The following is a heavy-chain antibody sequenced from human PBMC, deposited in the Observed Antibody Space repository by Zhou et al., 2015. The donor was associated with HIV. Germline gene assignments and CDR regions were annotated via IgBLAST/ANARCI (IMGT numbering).Heavy chain of an antibody. D-gene: IGHD2-15*01. CDR1: GGTFSNYA. J-gene: IGHJ4*02. Sequence: QVQLVQSGAEVKKPGSSVKVSCKASGGTFSNYAISWVRQAPGHGLEWVGRNIPNFGVSNYAQKFQGRVTITADKSTGTAYMELSSLRSDDTAVYYCAGGRRAGYCSGGSCYYYFDYWGQGTLVTVSS. CDR3: AGGRRAGYCSGGSCYYYFDY. V-gene: IGHV1-69*09. CDR2: NIPNFGVS.